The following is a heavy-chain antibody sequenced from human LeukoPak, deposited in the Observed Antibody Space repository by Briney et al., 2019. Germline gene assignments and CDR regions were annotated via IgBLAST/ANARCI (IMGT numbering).Heavy chain of an antibody. CDR2: ITADSGTT. Sequence: GGSLRLSCAVSGFTFSTKSMNWVRQAPGKGLEWVSYITADSGTTYYADSVKGRFTISRDNAKNSLFLQMNSLRDEDTAVYYCASRDYFDYWGQGTLVTASS. V-gene: IGHV3-48*02. CDR3: ASRDYFDY. J-gene: IGHJ4*02. CDR1: GFTFSTKS.